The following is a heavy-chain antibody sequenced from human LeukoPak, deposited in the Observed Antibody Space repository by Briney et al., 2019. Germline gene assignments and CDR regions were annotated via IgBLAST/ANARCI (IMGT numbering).Heavy chain of an antibody. Sequence: QPGGSLRLSCAASGFTFSSYEMNWVRQAPGKGLEWVSYISGSGSTIYYADSVKGRFTISRDNAKNSLYLQMNSLRAEDTAVYYCARDGSGYGHDAFDIWGQGTMVTVSS. CDR1: GFTFSSYE. V-gene: IGHV3-48*03. CDR3: ARDGSGYGHDAFDI. D-gene: IGHD5-12*01. CDR2: ISGSGSTI. J-gene: IGHJ3*02.